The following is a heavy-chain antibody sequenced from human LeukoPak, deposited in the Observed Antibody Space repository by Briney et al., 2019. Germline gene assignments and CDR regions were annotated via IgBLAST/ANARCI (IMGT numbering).Heavy chain of an antibody. D-gene: IGHD3-22*01. CDR2: INHSGST. V-gene: IGHV4-34*01. J-gene: IGHJ4*02. Sequence: PSETLSLTCAVYGGSFSGYYWSWIRQPPGKGLEWIGEINHSGSTNYNPSLKSRVTISVDTSKNQFSLKLSSVTAADTAVYYCARGVIPGTMIVVVNHLGAFPPNPLRDYWGQGTLVTVSS. CDR3: ARGVIPGTMIVVVNHLGAFPPNPLRDY. CDR1: GGSFSGYY.